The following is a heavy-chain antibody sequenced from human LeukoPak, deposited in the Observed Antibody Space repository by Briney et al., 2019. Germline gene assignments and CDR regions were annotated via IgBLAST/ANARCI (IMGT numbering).Heavy chain of an antibody. D-gene: IGHD3-22*01. CDR2: IYYSGST. Sequence: PSETLSLTCTVSGGSISSYYWSWIRQPPGKGLEWIGYIYYSGSTNYNPSLKSRVTISVDTSKNQFSLKLSSVTAADTAVYYCARSDSSGLFYFDYWGQGTLVTVSP. J-gene: IGHJ4*02. CDR3: ARSDSSGLFYFDY. CDR1: GGSISSYY. V-gene: IGHV4-59*01.